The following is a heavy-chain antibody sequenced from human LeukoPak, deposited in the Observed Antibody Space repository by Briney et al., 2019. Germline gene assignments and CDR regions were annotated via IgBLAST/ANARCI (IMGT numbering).Heavy chain of an antibody. CDR1: GFTFSSYA. Sequence: GGSLRLSCAASGFTFSSYAMSWVRQAPGKGLEWVSGMSDSGVSSYYADSVKGRFTISRDNSKNTLYLQMNSLRAEDTAVYYCAKASAGRSWYLGDDYWGQGTLVTVSS. CDR2: MSDSGVSS. D-gene: IGHD6-13*01. J-gene: IGHJ4*02. V-gene: IGHV3-23*01. CDR3: AKASAGRSWYLGDDY.